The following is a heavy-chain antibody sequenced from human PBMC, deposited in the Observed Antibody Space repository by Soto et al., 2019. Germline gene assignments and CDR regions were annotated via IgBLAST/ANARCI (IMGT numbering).Heavy chain of an antibody. CDR3: ARDKDFGDYTFDL. V-gene: IGHV3-53*04. J-gene: IGHJ4*02. D-gene: IGHD4-17*01. CDR1: GFTFSNAW. Sequence: EVQLVESGGGLVQPGGSLRLSCAASGFTFSNAWMSWLRRAPGKGLEWVAGLYTFGEGYYADFAAGRFTIARHESENTLLLEMIDLKIEDTAIYYCARDKDFGDYTFDLWGQGTLVTVSS. CDR2: LYTFGEG.